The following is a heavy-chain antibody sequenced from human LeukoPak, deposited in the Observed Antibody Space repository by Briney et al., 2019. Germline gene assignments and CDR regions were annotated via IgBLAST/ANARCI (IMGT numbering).Heavy chain of an antibody. J-gene: IGHJ4*02. CDR1: GGTFSSYA. CDR2: IIPIFGTA. D-gene: IGHD2-2*01. V-gene: IGHV1-69*13. CDR3: ARDQGYCSSTSCYDFDY. Sequence: SVKVSCKASGGTFSSYAISWVRQAPGEGLEWMGGIIPIFGTANYAQKFQGRVTITADESTSTAYMELSSLRSEDTAVYYCARDQGYCSSTSCYDFDYWGQGTLVTVSS.